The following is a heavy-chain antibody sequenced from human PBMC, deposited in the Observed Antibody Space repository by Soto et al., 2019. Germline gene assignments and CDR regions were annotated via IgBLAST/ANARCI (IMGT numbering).Heavy chain of an antibody. J-gene: IGHJ4*02. V-gene: IGHV5-10-1*03. Sequence: EVQLVQSGAEVKKSGESLRISCKVSGYSFASLWISWVRQVPGKGQEWMGRIDLSESYTTYNPSFQGHVTFSADKSITTAYLQWRSLEASDTAIYYCATQGLTTYYFGYWGQGTLVTVSS. CDR1: GYSFASLW. CDR2: IDLSESYT. CDR3: ATQGLTTYYFGY.